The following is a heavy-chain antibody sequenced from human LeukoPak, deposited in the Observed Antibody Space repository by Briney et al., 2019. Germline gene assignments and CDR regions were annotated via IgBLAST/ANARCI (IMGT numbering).Heavy chain of an antibody. V-gene: IGHV3-72*01. CDR3: ARDHRDFGVVITGIDY. Sequence: GGSLRLSCAASGFTISDHYMDWVRQAPGKGLEWVGRSRNKANRYTTEYAASVKGRFTISRDESKNSLYLQMNSLRAEDTAVYYCARDHRDFGVVITGIDYWGQGTLVTVSS. D-gene: IGHD3-3*01. J-gene: IGHJ4*02. CDR2: SRNKANRYTT. CDR1: GFTISDHY.